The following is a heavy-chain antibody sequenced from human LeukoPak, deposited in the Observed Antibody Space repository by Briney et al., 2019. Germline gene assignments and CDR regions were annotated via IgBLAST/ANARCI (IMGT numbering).Heavy chain of an antibody. CDR2: ISNNGGYT. Sequence: GGSLRLSCAASGFTFSSSAMSWVRQAPGKGLEWVSAISNNGGYTYYADSVQGRFTISRDNSKSTLCLQMNSLRAEDTAVYYCAKQLGYCSDGSCYFPYWGQGTQVTVSS. D-gene: IGHD2-15*01. CDR1: GFTFSSSA. CDR3: AKQLGYCSDGSCYFPY. V-gene: IGHV3-23*01. J-gene: IGHJ4*02.